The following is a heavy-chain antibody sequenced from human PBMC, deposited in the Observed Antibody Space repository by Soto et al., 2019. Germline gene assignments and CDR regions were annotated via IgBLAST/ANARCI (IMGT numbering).Heavy chain of an antibody. D-gene: IGHD1-26*01. CDR2: IYTSGSP. CDR1: GGSFLSYY. J-gene: IGHJ5*02. V-gene: IGHV4-4*07. CDR3: VRELTAPYYRPTFDP. Sequence: QVQLQESGPGLVEPSGTLSLTCTVSGGSFLSYYWSWIRPPAGKGLEWIGRIYTSGSPNYNPSLQSRVAMSVDTSKKQFSLRLMSVTAADTAVYYCVRELTAPYYRPTFDPWGPGTLVTVPS.